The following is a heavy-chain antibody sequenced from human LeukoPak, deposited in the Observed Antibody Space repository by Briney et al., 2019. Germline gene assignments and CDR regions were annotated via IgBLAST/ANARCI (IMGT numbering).Heavy chain of an antibody. V-gene: IGHV3-48*04. CDR2: ISSSSSTI. Sequence: GGSLRLSCAASGFTFSSYSMNWVRQAPGKGLEWVSYISSSSSTIYYADSVKGRFTISRDNAKNSLYLQMNSLRAEDTAVYYCARAADPGIAVAGTGAPDWFDPWGQGTLVTVSS. D-gene: IGHD6-19*01. CDR1: GFTFSSYS. J-gene: IGHJ5*02. CDR3: ARAADPGIAVAGTGAPDWFDP.